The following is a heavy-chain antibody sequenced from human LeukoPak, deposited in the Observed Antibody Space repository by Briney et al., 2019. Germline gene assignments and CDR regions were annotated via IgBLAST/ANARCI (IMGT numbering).Heavy chain of an antibody. J-gene: IGHJ4*02. CDR2: IYNSGTT. D-gene: IGHD4-23*01. Sequence: PGGSLRLSRVVSGFTVSSNSNSWVRQAPGKGLEWVSIIYNSGTTYYADSVKGRFTISRDNSKNTLSLQMYSLRPEDTAVYYCARGHYGSNSVFDYWGQGTLVTVSS. CDR3: ARGHYGSNSVFDY. V-gene: IGHV3-66*02. CDR1: GFTVSSNS.